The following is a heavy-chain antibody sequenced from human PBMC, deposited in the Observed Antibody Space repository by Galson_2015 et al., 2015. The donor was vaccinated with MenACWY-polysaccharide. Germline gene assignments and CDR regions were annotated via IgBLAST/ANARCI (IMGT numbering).Heavy chain of an antibody. CDR3: ARLYCSGGSCYSGVPPEDWYFEL. V-gene: IGHV4-59*08. Sequence: SETLSLTCTVSGGSISSYYWSWIRQPPGKGLEWIGYIYYSGSTNYNPSLKSRVTISVDTSKNQFSLKLSSVTAADTAVYYCARLYCSGGSCYSGVPPEDWYFELWGRGTLVTVSS. D-gene: IGHD2-15*01. CDR1: GGSISSYY. J-gene: IGHJ2*01. CDR2: IYYSGST.